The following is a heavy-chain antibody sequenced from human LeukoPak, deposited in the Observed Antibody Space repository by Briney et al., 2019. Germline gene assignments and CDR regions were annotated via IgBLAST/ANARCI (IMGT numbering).Heavy chain of an antibody. J-gene: IGHJ4*02. Sequence: GGSLRLSCAASGFTFSNYDMHWVRQAPGKGLEWVAVISYDGSNKYYADSVKGRFTVSRDNSKNTVYLQMNSLRAEDTAVYYCAKDREGTTFDNWGQGTLVTVSS. V-gene: IGHV3-30*18. CDR3: AKDREGTTFDN. CDR1: GFTFSNYD. CDR2: ISYDGSNK. D-gene: IGHD1-7*01.